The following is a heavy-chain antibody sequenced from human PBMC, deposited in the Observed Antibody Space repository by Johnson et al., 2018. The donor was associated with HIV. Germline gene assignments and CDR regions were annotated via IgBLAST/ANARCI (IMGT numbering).Heavy chain of an antibody. Sequence: VQLVESGGGLVQPGGSLRLSCAASGLTFSNYAMSWVRQGPGKGLEWVSAIGASGGRTFYADSVKGRFPISRDNSKNTLYLQMNSLSAEDTAVYYCAKDLFTEREDDAFDIWGQGTMVTVSS. V-gene: IGHV3-23*04. CDR1: GLTFSNYA. D-gene: IGHD1-26*01. J-gene: IGHJ3*02. CDR3: AKDLFTEREDDAFDI. CDR2: IGASGGRT.